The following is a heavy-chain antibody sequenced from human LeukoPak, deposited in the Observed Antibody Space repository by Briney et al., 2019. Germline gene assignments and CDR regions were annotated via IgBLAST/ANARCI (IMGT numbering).Heavy chain of an antibody. CDR1: GGSISSYY. CDR3: ARVLATRYFDWSHPFDY. CDR2: IYYSGST. D-gene: IGHD3-9*01. V-gene: IGHV4-59*01. J-gene: IGHJ4*02. Sequence: KPSETLSLTCTVSGGSISSYYWSWIRQPPGKGLEWIGYIYYSGSTNYNPSLKSRVTISVDTSKNQFSLKLSSVTAADTAVYYCARVLATRYFDWSHPFDYWGQGTLVTVSS.